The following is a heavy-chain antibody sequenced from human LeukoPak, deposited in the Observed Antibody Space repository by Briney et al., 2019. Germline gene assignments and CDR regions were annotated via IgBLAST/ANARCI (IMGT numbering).Heavy chain of an antibody. J-gene: IGHJ4*02. CDR3: AKDRGLYGGHFDY. CDR2: IWYDGSNK. Sequence: PGGSLRLSCAASGFTFSSYGMHWVRQAPGKGLEWVAVIWYDGSNKYYADSVKGRFTISRDNSKNTLYLQMNSLRAEDTAVYYCAKDRGLYGGHFDYWGQGTLVTVSS. CDR1: GFTFSSYG. D-gene: IGHD4-23*01. V-gene: IGHV3-33*06.